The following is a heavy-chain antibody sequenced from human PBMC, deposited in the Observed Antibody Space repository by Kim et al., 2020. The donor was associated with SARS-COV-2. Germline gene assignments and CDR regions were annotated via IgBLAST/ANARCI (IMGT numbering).Heavy chain of an antibody. J-gene: IGHJ6*03. Sequence: LKSRVTISVDKSKNQFSLKLSSVTAADTAVYYCARFRGLQQLAYYYYMDVWGKGTTVTVSS. D-gene: IGHD6-13*01. V-gene: IGHV4-4*02. CDR3: ARFRGLQQLAYYYYMDV.